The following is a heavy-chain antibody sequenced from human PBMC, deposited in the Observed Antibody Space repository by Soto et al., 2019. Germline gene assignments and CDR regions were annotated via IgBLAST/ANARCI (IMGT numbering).Heavy chain of an antibody. D-gene: IGHD2-15*01. CDR3: AGFVVPASRNSDFDY. CDR1: GISVSTSDYY. J-gene: IGHJ4*02. V-gene: IGHV4-39*01. CDR2: IYYSGST. Sequence: KTSETLSLTCTVSGISVSTSDYYWGWVRQPPGKGLGWIGNIYYSGSTFYNPSLRSRVTLSVDTSKNQFSLRLNSVTAADTAVYFCAGFVVPASRNSDFDYWGQGTLVTVSS.